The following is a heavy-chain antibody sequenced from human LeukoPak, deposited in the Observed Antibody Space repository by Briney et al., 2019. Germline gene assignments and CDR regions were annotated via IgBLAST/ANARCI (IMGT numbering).Heavy chain of an antibody. Sequence: SGGSLRLSCAASGFTFNSYSMNWVRQAPGKGLEWVSSISSSSSYIYYADSMKGRFTISRDNAKNSLYLQMNSLRAEDTAVYYCARGHCSAGSCSRFGYWGQGTLVTVSS. J-gene: IGHJ4*02. CDR3: ARGHCSAGSCSRFGY. CDR2: ISSSSSYI. V-gene: IGHV3-21*01. CDR1: GFTFNSYS. D-gene: IGHD2-15*01.